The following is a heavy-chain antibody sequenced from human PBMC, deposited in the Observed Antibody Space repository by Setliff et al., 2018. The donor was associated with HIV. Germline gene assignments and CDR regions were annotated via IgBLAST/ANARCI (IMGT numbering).Heavy chain of an antibody. D-gene: IGHD2-15*01. CDR1: GGSISSSSW. J-gene: IGHJ4*02. V-gene: IGHV4-4*02. CDR3: ARDWRGGSCYPYYFDY. Sequence: SSETLSLTCAVSGGSISSSSWWSWVRQPPGKGLEWIGEIYHNGNTNYSPSLKNRVTMSVDNSKNQFSLMVRSVTAADTAVYYCARDWRGGSCYPYYFDYWGQGTLVTVSS. CDR2: IYHNGNT.